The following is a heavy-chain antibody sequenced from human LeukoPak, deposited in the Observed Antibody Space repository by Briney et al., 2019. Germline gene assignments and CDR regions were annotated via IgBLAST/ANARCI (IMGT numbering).Heavy chain of an antibody. V-gene: IGHV3-48*02. Sequence: GGSLSLSCAPSGFTVRDYSMNWVGQAPGKGLEWLSYISAGSGTIYYAPSVKGRFTISRDNAKNSLYLQLNTLRHEDTAIYYCTRDRLGYYYWFDYWGQGTLVTVSS. CDR1: GFTVRDYS. J-gene: IGHJ4*02. D-gene: IGHD3-16*01. CDR2: ISAGSGTI. CDR3: TRDRLGYYYWFDY.